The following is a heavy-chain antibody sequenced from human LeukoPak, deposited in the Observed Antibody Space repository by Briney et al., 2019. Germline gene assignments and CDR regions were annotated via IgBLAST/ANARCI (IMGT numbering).Heavy chain of an antibody. CDR3: AREVHSGYDLNSHSYMDV. V-gene: IGHV4-34*11. D-gene: IGHD5-12*01. CDR2: IYYSGTT. J-gene: IGHJ6*03. CDR1: GGSFSGYY. Sequence: SETLSLTCAVYGGSFSGYYWSWIRQPPGKGLEWIGSIYYSGTTHYNPSLKSPVTISVDTSKNQFSLNVTSVTAADTAVYYCAREVHSGYDLNSHSYMDVWGKGTTVTVSS.